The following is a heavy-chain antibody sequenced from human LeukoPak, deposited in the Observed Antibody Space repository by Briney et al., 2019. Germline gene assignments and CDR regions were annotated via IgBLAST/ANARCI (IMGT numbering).Heavy chain of an antibody. V-gene: IGHV6-1*01. J-gene: IGHJ4*02. CDR2: TYYRSKWYN. Sequence: PSQALSLTCAISGDSVSSNSAAWNWIRQSPSRGLEWLGRTYYRSKWYNDYAVSVKSRITINPDTSKNQFSLQLNSVTPEDTAVYYCARRYCSSTSCSGFDYWGQGTLVTVSS. CDR1: GDSVSSNSAA. CDR3: ARRYCSSTSCSGFDY. D-gene: IGHD2-2*01.